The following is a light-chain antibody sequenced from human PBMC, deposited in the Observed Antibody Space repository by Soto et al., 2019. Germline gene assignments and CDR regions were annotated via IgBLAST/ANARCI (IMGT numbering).Light chain of an antibody. CDR3: TSYSSGSTHVI. CDR2: DVN. J-gene: IGLJ2*01. V-gene: IGLV2-14*03. CDR1: SSDIGDYDY. Sequence: QSVLTQPASVSGSPGRSITLSCTGTSSDIGDYDYVSWYQRHPGKAPKLIIYDVNNRPSGVSDRFSGSKSGNTASLTISGLQAEDEADYYCTSYSSGSTHVIFGGGTKVTVL.